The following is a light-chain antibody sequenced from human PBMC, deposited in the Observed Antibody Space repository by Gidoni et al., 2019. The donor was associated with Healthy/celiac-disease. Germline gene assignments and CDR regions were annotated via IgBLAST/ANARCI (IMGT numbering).Light chain of an antibody. Sequence: QSVLTQPPSVSGAPGQRVTISCTGSSSNIGAGYDVHWYQQLPGTAPKLLIYGNSNRPSGVPDRFSGSKSGTSASLAITGLQAEDEADYYCQSYDSSLSEVFGGGTKLXVX. V-gene: IGLV1-40*01. CDR2: GNS. CDR1: SSNIGAGYD. J-gene: IGLJ3*02. CDR3: QSYDSSLSEV.